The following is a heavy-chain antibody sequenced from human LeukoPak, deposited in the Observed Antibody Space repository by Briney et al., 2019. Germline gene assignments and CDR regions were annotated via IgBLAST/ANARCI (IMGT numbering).Heavy chain of an antibody. J-gene: IGHJ4*02. D-gene: IGHD6-13*01. V-gene: IGHV3-30-3*01. CDR1: GFTFSSYA. CDR3: ARDLRIAAAGAADY. CDR2: ISYDGSNK. Sequence: GGSLRLSCAASGFTFSSYAMSWVRQAPGKGLEWVAVISYDGSNKYYADSVKGRFTISRDNSKNTLYLQMNSLRAEDTAVYYCARDLRIAAAGAADYWGQGTLVTVSS.